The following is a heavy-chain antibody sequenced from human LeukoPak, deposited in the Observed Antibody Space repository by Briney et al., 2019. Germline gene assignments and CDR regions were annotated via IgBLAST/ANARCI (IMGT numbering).Heavy chain of an antibody. D-gene: IGHD5-24*01. CDR1: GYTFTTSW. Sequence: GESLKISCQGFGYTFTTSWIGWVRPLPGKGVEWMAIIYAGNSDTKYSPSFQGQVSISTDRAISTAYLQWSSLQASDTAIYYCAILNHPDGRVYWGQGTPVTVSS. CDR2: IYAGNSDT. J-gene: IGHJ4*02. CDR3: AILNHPDGRVY. V-gene: IGHV5-51*01.